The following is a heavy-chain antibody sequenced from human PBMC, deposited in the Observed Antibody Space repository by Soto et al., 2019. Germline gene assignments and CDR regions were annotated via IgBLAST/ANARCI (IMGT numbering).Heavy chain of an antibody. V-gene: IGHV4-4*07. Sequence: TSETLSLTCTVSGGSISSNYWSWIRQPAGKGLEWIGRIYGSGSTNYNPSLKSRVTMGQDMSKNQFSLNLTSVTAADSAVHYCAREVIRPAAGKYYFDYWGQGTLVTVSS. D-gene: IGHD3-22*01. CDR3: AREVIRPAAGKYYFDY. J-gene: IGHJ4*02. CDR1: GGSISSNY. CDR2: IYGSGST.